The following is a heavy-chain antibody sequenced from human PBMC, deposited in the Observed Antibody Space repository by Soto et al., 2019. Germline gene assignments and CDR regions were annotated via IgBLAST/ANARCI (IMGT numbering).Heavy chain of an antibody. D-gene: IGHD2-15*01. CDR1: CCSFSPNY. J-gene: IGHJ4*02. Sequence: PSGTPSLTCTVSCCSFSPNYLAWIRQPPGKGLEWIGYIYYSGSTYYNPSLKSRVTISVDTSKNQFSLKLSSVTAADTAVYYCARGEVVALGYWGQGTLVTVSS. CDR2: IYYSGST. CDR3: ARGEVVALGY. V-gene: IGHV4-59*06.